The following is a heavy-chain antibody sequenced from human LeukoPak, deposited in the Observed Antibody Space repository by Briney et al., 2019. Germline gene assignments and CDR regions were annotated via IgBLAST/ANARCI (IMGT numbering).Heavy chain of an antibody. CDR3: AKDGKYYDFWSGYYSRSYYYYMDV. V-gene: IGHV3-23*01. J-gene: IGHJ6*03. D-gene: IGHD3-3*01. Sequence: PGGSLRLSCAASGFTFSSYAMSWVRQAPGKGLEWVSAISGSGGSTYYADFAKGRFTISRDNSKNTLYLQMNSLRAEDTAVYYCAKDGKYYDFWSGYYSRSYYYYMDVWGKGTTVTASS. CDR2: ISGSGGST. CDR1: GFTFSSYA.